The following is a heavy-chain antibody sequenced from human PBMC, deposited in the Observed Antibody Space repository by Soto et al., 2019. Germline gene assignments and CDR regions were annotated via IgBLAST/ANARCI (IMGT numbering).Heavy chain of an antibody. CDR2: INTYNGNK. J-gene: IGHJ4*02. V-gene: IGHV1-18*01. CDR1: GYMFTNYG. CDR3: ASAMGPDHSDY. Sequence: QVQLVQSGPEVKKPGASVKVSCKTSGYMFTNYGITWVRQAPGQGLEWMGWINTYNGNKNLAQKLPGRVTMTTDTSTTTVFLDLKSLRADDTAVYYCASAMGPDHSDYWGQGTLVTVSS.